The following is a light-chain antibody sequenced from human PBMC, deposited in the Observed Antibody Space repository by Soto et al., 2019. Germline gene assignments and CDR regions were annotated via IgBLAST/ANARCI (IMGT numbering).Light chain of an antibody. CDR2: DVS. V-gene: IGLV2-14*01. J-gene: IGLJ2*01. Sequence: QSALTQPASVSVSPGQSITISCTGTSSDVGGYNYVSWYQQHPGKAPKLMIYDVSNRPSGVSTRFSGSKSGNTASLTISGLQAEDEEDYYCSAYTSSSTPVVVGGGTKLAVL. CDR1: SSDVGGYNY. CDR3: SAYTSSSTPVV.